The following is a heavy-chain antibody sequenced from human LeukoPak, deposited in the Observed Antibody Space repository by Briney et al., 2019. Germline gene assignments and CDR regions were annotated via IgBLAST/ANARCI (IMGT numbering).Heavy chain of an antibody. Sequence: SETLSLTCTVSGGSISSYYWSWIRQPAGKGLEWIGRIYTSGSTNYNPSLKSRVTMSVDTSKNQFSLKLSSVTAADTAVYYCARDRVGSSPVYYYYYYYMDVWGKGTTVTVSS. CDR2: IYTSGST. V-gene: IGHV4-4*07. CDR3: ARDRVGSSPVYYYYYYYMDV. CDR1: GGSISSYY. D-gene: IGHD1-26*01. J-gene: IGHJ6*03.